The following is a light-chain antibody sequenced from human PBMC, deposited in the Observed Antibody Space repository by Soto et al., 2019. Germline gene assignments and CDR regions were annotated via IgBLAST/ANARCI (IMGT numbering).Light chain of an antibody. V-gene: IGKV1-5*01. CDR1: QSISSW. CDR2: DAS. J-gene: IGKJ1*01. CDR3: QEYTTYSRT. Sequence: DIQMTQSPSTLSASVGDRVTITCRASQSISSWLAWYQQKPGKAPKVLIYDASTLESGVPSRFSGGGSGSEFTLTITSLQPDDFATYYCQEYTTYSRTFGQGTRW.